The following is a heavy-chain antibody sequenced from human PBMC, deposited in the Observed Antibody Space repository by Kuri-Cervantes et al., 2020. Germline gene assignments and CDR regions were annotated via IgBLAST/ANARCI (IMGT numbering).Heavy chain of an antibody. V-gene: IGHV3-30*18. J-gene: IGHJ6*02. CDR2: ISYDGSNK. CDR3: AKDWLGYCSGGSCYSYYYGMDV. D-gene: IGHD2-15*01. CDR1: GFTFSSYG. Sequence: GESLKISCAASGFTFSSYGMHWVRQAPGKGLEWVAVISYDGSNKYYADSVKGRFTISRDNSKDTLYLQMNSLRAEDTAVYYCAKDWLGYCSGGSCYSYYYGMDVWGQGTTVTVSS.